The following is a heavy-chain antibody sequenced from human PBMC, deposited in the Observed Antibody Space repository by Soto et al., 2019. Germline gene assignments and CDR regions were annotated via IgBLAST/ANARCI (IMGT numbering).Heavy chain of an antibody. J-gene: IGHJ4*02. V-gene: IGHV1-46*01. D-gene: IGHD4-17*01. CDR1: GYTFTSYY. CDR3: ARDAEGGDYDY. CDR2: INPSGGST. Sequence: ASVKVSCKASGYTFTSYYMHWVRQAPGQGLEWMGIINPSGGSTSYAQKFQGRVTMTRDTSTSTVYMELSSQRSEDTAVYYCARDAEGGDYDYWGQGTLVTVSS.